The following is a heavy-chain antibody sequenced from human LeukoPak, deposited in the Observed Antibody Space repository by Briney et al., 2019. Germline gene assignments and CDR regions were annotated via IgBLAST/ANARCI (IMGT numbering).Heavy chain of an antibody. CDR2: IYHSGST. D-gene: IGHD3-22*01. CDR3: ARVGPYYDSSLGAFDI. CDR1: GGSISSSSYY. J-gene: IGHJ3*02. V-gene: IGHV4-39*07. Sequence: SETLSLTCTVSGGSISSSSYYWGWIRQPPGKGLEWIGSIYHSGSTYYNPSLKSRVTISVDTSKNQFSLKLSSVTAADTAVYYCARVGPYYDSSLGAFDIWGQGTMVTVSS.